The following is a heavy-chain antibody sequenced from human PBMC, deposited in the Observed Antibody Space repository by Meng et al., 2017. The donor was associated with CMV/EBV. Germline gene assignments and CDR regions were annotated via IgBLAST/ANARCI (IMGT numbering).Heavy chain of an antibody. CDR1: GFTFSDYE. Sequence: GESLKISCAASGFTFSDYEMNWVRQAPGKGLEWISYISSSSSTIYYADSVKGRFTISRDNAKNSLYLQMNSLRAEDTAVYYCARDRYCSSTSCYEYYYYYGMDVWGQGTTVTVSS. CDR3: ARDRYCSSTSCYEYYYYYGMDV. J-gene: IGHJ6*02. V-gene: IGHV3-48*03. CDR2: ISSSSSTI. D-gene: IGHD2-2*01.